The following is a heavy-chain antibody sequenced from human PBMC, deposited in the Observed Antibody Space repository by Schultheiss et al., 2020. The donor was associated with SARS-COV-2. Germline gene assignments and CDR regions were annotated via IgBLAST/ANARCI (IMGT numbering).Heavy chain of an antibody. D-gene: IGHD2-21*02. Sequence: GGSLRLSCGASGFTFSTHGMHWVRQAPGQGLEWVSYISNSGSSIYYADSVRGRFTISRDNAKNSLYLQMNSLRAEDTAVYYCARFEAYCGGDCLWYFDLWGRGTLVTVSS. J-gene: IGHJ2*01. CDR1: GFTFSTHG. V-gene: IGHV3-48*01. CDR3: ARFEAYCGGDCLWYFDL. CDR2: ISNSGSSI.